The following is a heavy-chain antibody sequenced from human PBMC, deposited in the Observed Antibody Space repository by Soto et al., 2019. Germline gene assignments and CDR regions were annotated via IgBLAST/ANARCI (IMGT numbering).Heavy chain of an antibody. J-gene: IGHJ3*02. D-gene: IGHD3-22*01. CDR3: ARDDYYDSSVPISNAFDI. CDR1: GFTFSSYG. CDR2: IWYDGGNK. V-gene: IGHV3-33*01. Sequence: PGGSLRLSCAASGFTFSSYGMHWVRQAPGKGLEWVAVIWYDGGNKYYADSVKGRFTISRDNSKNTLYLQMNSLRAEDTAVYYCARDDYYDSSVPISNAFDIWGQGTMVTVSS.